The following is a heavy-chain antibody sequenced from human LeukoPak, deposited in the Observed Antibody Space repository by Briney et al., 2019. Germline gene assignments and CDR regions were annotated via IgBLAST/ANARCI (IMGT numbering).Heavy chain of an antibody. CDR3: ARGTSEDYYYYYYYMDV. CDR2: IYYSGST. D-gene: IGHD2-8*02. Sequence: SETLSLTCTVSGGSISSSSYYWGWIRQPPGKGLEWIGSIYYSGSTYYNPSLKSRVTISVDTSKNQFSLKLSSVTAADTAVYYCARGTSEDYYYYYYYMDVWGKGTTVTISS. J-gene: IGHJ6*03. CDR1: GGSISSSSYY. V-gene: IGHV4-39*01.